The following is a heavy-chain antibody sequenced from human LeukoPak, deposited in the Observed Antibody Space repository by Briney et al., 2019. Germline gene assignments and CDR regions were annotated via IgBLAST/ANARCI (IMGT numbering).Heavy chain of an antibody. J-gene: IGHJ2*01. CDR1: GGSISSSSYY. Sequence: PSETLSLTCAVSGGSISSSSYYWGWIRQPPGKGLEWIGRIYSSGSTNYNPSLRSRVTLSLDMSKKQFSLNLSSVTAADSAVYYCVRGPTSVALRNWYFDVWGRGTLLTVSS. V-gene: IGHV4-39*07. CDR3: VRGPTSVALRNWYFDV. CDR2: IYSSGST. D-gene: IGHD2-15*01.